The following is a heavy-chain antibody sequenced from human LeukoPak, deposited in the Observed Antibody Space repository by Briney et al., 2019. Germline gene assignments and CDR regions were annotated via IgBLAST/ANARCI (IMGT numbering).Heavy chain of an antibody. Sequence: SETLSLTCAVYGGSLSGYYWSWIRQPPGKGLEWIGEINHSGSTNYNPSLKSRVTISVDTSKNQFSLKLSSVTAADTAVYYCARGYDILTGYYYWGQGTLVTVSS. CDR3: ARGYDILTGYYY. J-gene: IGHJ4*02. D-gene: IGHD3-9*01. CDR1: GGSLSGYY. V-gene: IGHV4-34*01. CDR2: INHSGST.